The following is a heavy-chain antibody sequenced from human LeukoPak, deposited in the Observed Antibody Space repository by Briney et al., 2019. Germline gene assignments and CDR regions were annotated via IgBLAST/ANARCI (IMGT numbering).Heavy chain of an antibody. J-gene: IGHJ4*02. Sequence: SETLSLTCAVYGGSFSGYYWRWIRQPPEKGLEWIGEINHSGSTNYNPSLKSRVTISVDTSKTQFSPKLSSVTAADTAVYYCARGGFLSSRSVADHYFDYWGQGTLVTVSS. V-gene: IGHV4-34*01. CDR2: INHSGST. CDR1: GGSFSGYY. CDR3: ARGGFLSSRSVADHYFDY. D-gene: IGHD2-15*01.